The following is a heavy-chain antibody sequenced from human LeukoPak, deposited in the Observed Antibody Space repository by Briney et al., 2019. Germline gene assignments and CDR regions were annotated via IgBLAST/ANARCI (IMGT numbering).Heavy chain of an antibody. Sequence: ASVKVSCKASGYTFTNYGISWVRQAPGQGLEWMGWISASTGNTKYAQRLQGRVTMTTNTATSTAYMELRSLRSDDTAVYYCARGPGGGYYDSSGYYYSLDYWGQGTLVTVSS. CDR1: GYTFTNYG. J-gene: IGHJ4*02. CDR3: ARGPGGGYYDSSGYYYSLDY. CDR2: ISASTGNT. D-gene: IGHD3-22*01. V-gene: IGHV1-18*01.